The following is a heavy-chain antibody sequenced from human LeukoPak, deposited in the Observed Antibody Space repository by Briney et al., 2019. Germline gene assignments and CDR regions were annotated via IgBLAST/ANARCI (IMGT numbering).Heavy chain of an antibody. V-gene: IGHV1-3*01. D-gene: IGHD6-6*01. CDR3: ARGGGSSSSVFDY. CDR2: INAGNGNT. Sequence: ASVKVSCKASGGTFSSYAISWVRQAPGQGLEWMGWINAGNGNTKYSQKFQGRVTITRDTSASTAYMELSGLRSEDTAVFYCARGGGSSSSVFDYWGQGTLVTVSS. J-gene: IGHJ4*02. CDR1: GGTFSSYA.